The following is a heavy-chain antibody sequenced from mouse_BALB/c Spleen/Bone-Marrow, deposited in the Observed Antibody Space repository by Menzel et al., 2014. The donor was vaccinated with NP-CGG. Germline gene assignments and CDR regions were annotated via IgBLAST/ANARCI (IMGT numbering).Heavy chain of an antibody. J-gene: IGHJ2*01. V-gene: IGHV4-1*02. CDR2: INPDSSTI. Sequence: EVQRVESGGGLVQPGGSLKLSCAASGFDFSRYWMSWVRQAPGKGLEWIGEINPDSSTINYTPSLKDKFIISRDNAKNXLYLQMSKVRSEDTALYYCARQGYYGKGDYWGQGTTLTVSS. D-gene: IGHD2-1*01. CDR1: GFDFSRYW. CDR3: ARQGYYGKGDY.